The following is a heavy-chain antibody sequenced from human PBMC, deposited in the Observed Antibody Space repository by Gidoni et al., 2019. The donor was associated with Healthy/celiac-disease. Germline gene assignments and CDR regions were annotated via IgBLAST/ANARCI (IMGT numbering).Heavy chain of an antibody. CDR1: GFTFSNSW. Sequence: EVQLVESGGGLVKPGGSLRLSCAASGFTFSNSWLSWVRQAPGKGLEWVGRIKSKTDGGTTDYAAPVKGRFTISRDDSKNTLYLQMNSLKTEDTAVYYCTTINLGYCSGGSCEPSDYWGQGTLVTVSS. D-gene: IGHD2-15*01. CDR2: IKSKTDGGTT. CDR3: TTINLGYCSGGSCEPSDY. V-gene: IGHV3-15*01. J-gene: IGHJ4*02.